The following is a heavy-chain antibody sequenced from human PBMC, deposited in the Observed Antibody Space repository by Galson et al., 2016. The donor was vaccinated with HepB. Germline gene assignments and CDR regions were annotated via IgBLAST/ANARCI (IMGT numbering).Heavy chain of an antibody. CDR1: GGSFSSYV. CDR2: IIPIFGTA. J-gene: IGHJ6*02. Sequence: SVKVSCKASGGSFSSYVISWVRQAPGQGLEWMGGIIPIFGTATYAQKFQARVTITADESTSTAYMELSSLRSEDTAVYYCANGYCSGSYCYNSLYYYYGMDVWGQGTLVTASS. V-gene: IGHV1-69*13. D-gene: IGHD2-15*01. CDR3: ANGYCSGSYCYNSLYYYYGMDV.